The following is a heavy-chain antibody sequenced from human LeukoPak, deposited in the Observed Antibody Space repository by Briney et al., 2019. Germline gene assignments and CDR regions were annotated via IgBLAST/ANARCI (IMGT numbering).Heavy chain of an antibody. CDR3: ARMVRGREGYYFDY. Sequence: ASVKVSCKASGGTFSSYAISWVRQAPGQGLEWMRRIIPILGIPNYAQKFQGRVTITADESTSTAYMELSSLRSEDTAVYYCARMVRGREGYYFDYWGQGTLVTVSS. V-gene: IGHV1-69*04. D-gene: IGHD3-10*01. CDR2: IIPILGIP. J-gene: IGHJ4*02. CDR1: GGTFSSYA.